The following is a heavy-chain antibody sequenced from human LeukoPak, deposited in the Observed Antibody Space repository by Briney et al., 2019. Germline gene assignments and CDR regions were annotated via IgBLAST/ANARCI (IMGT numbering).Heavy chain of an antibody. CDR1: GYTFTSYG. CDR3: ARDSRVVVVPAATNAFDI. D-gene: IGHD2-2*01. V-gene: IGHV1-18*01. CDR2: ISAYNGNT. Sequence: ASVKVSCKASGYTFTSYGISWVRQAPGQGLEWMGWISAYNGNTNYAQKLQGRVTMTTDTSTSTAYMELRSLRSDDTAVYYCARDSRVVVVPAATNAFDIWGQGTMVTVSS. J-gene: IGHJ3*02.